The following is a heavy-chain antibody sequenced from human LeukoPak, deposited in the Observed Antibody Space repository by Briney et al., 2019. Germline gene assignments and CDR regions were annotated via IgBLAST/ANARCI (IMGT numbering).Heavy chain of an antibody. Sequence: ASVKVSCKASGYTFTSYYMHWVRQAPGQGLEWMGIINPSGGSTSYAQKFQGRVTMTRDTSTSTVYMELGSLRSEDTAVYYCARAHRAGVAPAAMGPTPLKDYYYYYMDVWGKGTTVTVSS. CDR1: GYTFTSYY. CDR3: ARAHRAGVAPAAMGPTPLKDYYYYYMDV. CDR2: INPSGGST. J-gene: IGHJ6*03. D-gene: IGHD2-2*01. V-gene: IGHV1-46*03.